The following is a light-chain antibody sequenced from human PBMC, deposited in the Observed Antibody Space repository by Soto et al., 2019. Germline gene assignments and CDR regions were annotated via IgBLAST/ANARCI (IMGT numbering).Light chain of an antibody. Sequence: DIQLTQSPSFLSASVGDRVTISCRASQDITNSLAWYHQKPGKTPKFLISTASTLQSGVPSRFSGTGSGTDFTLTISGLQPEDFATYYCQQFNSYPITFGQGTRLEI. J-gene: IGKJ5*01. V-gene: IGKV1-9*01. CDR1: QDITNS. CDR2: TAS. CDR3: QQFNSYPIT.